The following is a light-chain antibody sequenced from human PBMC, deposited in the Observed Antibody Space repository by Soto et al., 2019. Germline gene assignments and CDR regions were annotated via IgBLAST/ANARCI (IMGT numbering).Light chain of an antibody. CDR1: SSNIGSNT. CDR3: AAWDDSLNGLV. V-gene: IGLV1-44*01. CDR2: RNN. J-gene: IGLJ2*01. Sequence: QSVLTQPPSASGTPGQRVTISCSGSSSNIGSNTVNWYQKLPGTAPKLLIYRNNRRPSRVPDRFSGSKSGTSASLAISGLQSGDEADYYCAAWDDSLNGLVFGGGTKLTVL.